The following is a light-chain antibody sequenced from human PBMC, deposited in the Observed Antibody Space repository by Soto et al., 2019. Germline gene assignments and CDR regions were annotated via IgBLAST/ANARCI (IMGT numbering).Light chain of an antibody. J-gene: IGKJ3*01. CDR1: QDISNY. CDR2: DAS. V-gene: IGKV1-33*01. CDR3: QQYDNLPIT. Sequence: DIQMTQSPSSLSASVGDRVIITCQASQDISNYLNWYQQKPGKAPKLLIYDASNLETGVPSRFSGSGSGTDFTFTISSLQPEDIATYYCQQYDNLPITFGPGTKVHIK.